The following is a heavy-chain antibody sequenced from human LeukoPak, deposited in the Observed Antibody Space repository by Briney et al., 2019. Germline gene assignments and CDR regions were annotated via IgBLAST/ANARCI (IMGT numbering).Heavy chain of an antibody. V-gene: IGHV3-30-3*01. J-gene: IGHJ5*02. CDR1: GFTFSSYA. CDR2: ISYDGSNK. CDR3: ARDKGIAVAVNWFDP. D-gene: IGHD6-19*01. Sequence: GGSLRLSCAASGFTFSSYAMHWVRQAPGKGLEWVAVISYDGSNKHYADSVKGRFTISRDNSKNTLYLQMNSLRAEDTAVYYCARDKGIAVAVNWFDPWGQGTLVTVSS.